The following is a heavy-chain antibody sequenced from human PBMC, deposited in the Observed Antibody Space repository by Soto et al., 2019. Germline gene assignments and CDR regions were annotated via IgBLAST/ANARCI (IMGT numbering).Heavy chain of an antibody. V-gene: IGHV1-69*01. CDR2: IIPIFGTA. Sequence: QVQLVQSGAEVKKPGSSVKVSCKASGGTFSSYAISWVRQAPGQGLEWMGGIIPIFGTANYAQKCQGRVAITADESTSTAYMELSSLRSEDTSVYYCARPYDISGYHTSPWYWGQGTLVTVSS. J-gene: IGHJ4*02. CDR1: GGTFSSYA. D-gene: IGHD3-22*01. CDR3: ARPYDISGYHTSPWY.